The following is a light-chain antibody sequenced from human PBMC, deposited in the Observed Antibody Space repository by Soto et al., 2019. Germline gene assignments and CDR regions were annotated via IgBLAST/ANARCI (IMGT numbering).Light chain of an antibody. Sequence: QSVLTQPPSVSGAPGQRVTISCTGSSSNIGAGYDVHWYQQLPGTAPKLLIYGNSNRPSGVPDRFSGSKSGTSASLAITGLQAEDGAHYYCQSYDSSLSGSYVFGTGTKLTVL. CDR3: QSYDSSLSGSYV. CDR2: GNS. J-gene: IGLJ1*01. CDR1: SSNIGAGYD. V-gene: IGLV1-40*01.